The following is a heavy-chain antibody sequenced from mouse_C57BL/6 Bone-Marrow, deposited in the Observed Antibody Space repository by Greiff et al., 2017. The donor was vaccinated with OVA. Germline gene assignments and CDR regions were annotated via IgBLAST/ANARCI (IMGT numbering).Heavy chain of an antibody. D-gene: IGHD1-1*01. Sequence: EVKLVESGGGLVQPGGSLKLSCAASGFTFSDYYMYWVRQTPEKRLEWVAYISNGGGSTYYPDTVKGRFTISRDNAKNTLYLQMSRLKSEDTAMYYCARQGYGSSLCDYWGQGTTLTVSS. J-gene: IGHJ2*01. CDR1: GFTFSDYY. V-gene: IGHV5-12*01. CDR2: ISNGGGST. CDR3: ARQGYGSSLCDY.